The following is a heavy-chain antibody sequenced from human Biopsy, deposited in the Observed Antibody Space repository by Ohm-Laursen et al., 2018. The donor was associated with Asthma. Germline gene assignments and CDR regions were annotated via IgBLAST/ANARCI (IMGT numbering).Heavy chain of an antibody. V-gene: IGHV1-69*13. CDR3: AKARCYYYYCDMEV. J-gene: IGHJ6*02. Sequence: SVKVSCKSSGGTFNNYAINWVRQAPGQGLEWMGGISPIFGSTAYAQKFQGRVTITADVFTSTVYMELSGLRSEDTAVLYCAKARCYYYYCDMEVWGPGTAITVSS. CDR1: GGTFNNYA. CDR2: ISPIFGST.